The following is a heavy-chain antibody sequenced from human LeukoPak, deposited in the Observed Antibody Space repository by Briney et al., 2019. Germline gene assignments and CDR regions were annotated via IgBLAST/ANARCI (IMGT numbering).Heavy chain of an antibody. J-gene: IGHJ5*02. Sequence: ASVKVSCKASGYTFTSYGISWVRPAPGQGLEWMGWISGYNGNTNYAQKLQGRVTMTTDTSTSTAYMELRSLRSDDTAVYYCARGRDYSNSVAANNWFDPWGQGTLVTVSS. CDR2: ISGYNGNT. CDR1: GYTFTSYG. CDR3: ARGRDYSNSVAANNWFDP. D-gene: IGHD4-11*01. V-gene: IGHV1-18*01.